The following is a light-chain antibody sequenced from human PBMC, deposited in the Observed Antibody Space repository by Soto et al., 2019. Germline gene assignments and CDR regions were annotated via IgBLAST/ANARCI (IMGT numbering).Light chain of an antibody. V-gene: IGLV1-40*01. Sequence: QTVVTQPPSVSGAPGQRVTISCTGSSSNIGAGYDVHWYQQLPGTAPKLLIYGNSNRPSGVPDRFSGSKSGTSASLAITGVQAEDEADYYCQSYDSSLSGWVFRGGTELTVL. J-gene: IGLJ3*02. CDR2: GNS. CDR1: SSNIGAGYD. CDR3: QSYDSSLSGWV.